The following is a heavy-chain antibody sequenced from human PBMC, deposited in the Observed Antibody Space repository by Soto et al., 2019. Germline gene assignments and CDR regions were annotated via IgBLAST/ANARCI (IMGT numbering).Heavy chain of an antibody. J-gene: IGHJ3*02. CDR2: IYYSGST. D-gene: IGHD5-18*01. CDR3: ARVWGYSYGLASDI. V-gene: IGHV4-59*12. CDR1: GDSISSYY. Sequence: PSETLSLTCTVSGDSISSYYWNWIRQPPGKGLEWIGYIYYSGSTYYNPSLKSRVTISVDRSKSQFSLKLSSVTAADTAVYYCARVWGYSYGLASDIWGQGTMVTVSS.